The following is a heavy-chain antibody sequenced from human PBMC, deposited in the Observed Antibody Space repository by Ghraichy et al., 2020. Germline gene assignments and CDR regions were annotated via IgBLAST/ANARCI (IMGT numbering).Heavy chain of an antibody. Sequence: SETLSLTCAVSGSSFSSGYYWGWIRQPPGKGLERIGSIYHSGSTYYNPSLNSRVTISVDTTKNLFSPKLSSVTAADTAVYYCARSPRGSGFGILCTFDIWGQATMVTVSS. CDR2: IYHSGST. CDR1: GSSFSSGYY. V-gene: IGHV4-38-2*01. D-gene: IGHD3-3*01. J-gene: IGHJ3*02. CDR3: ARSPRGSGFGILCTFDI.